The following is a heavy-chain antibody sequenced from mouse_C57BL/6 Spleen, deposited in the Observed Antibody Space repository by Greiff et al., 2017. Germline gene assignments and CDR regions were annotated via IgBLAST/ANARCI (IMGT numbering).Heavy chain of an antibody. CDR2: IYWDDDK. CDR1: GFSLSTSGMG. Sequence: QVTLKESGPGILQSSQTLSLTCSFSGFSLSTSGMGVSWIRQPSGKGLEWLAHIYWDDDKRYNPSLKSRLTISKDTSRNQVFLKITSVDTADTAPYYCARFPYYGSSEDAMGYWGQGTSVTVSS. CDR3: ARFPYYGSSEDAMGY. J-gene: IGHJ4*01. D-gene: IGHD1-1*01. V-gene: IGHV8-12*01.